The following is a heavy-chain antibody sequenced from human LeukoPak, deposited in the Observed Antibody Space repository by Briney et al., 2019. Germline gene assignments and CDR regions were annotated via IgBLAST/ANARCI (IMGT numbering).Heavy chain of an antibody. CDR1: GGSISSSSYY. CDR2: IYYSGST. Sequence: SETLSLTCTVSGGSISSSSYYWGWIRQPPGKGLEWIGSIYYSGSTYYNPSLKSRVTISVDTSKNQFSLKLSSVTAADTAVYYCARDLKDDILTGYYQLGGLDYWGQGTLVTVSS. D-gene: IGHD3-9*01. CDR3: ARDLKDDILTGYYQLGGLDY. V-gene: IGHV4-39*07. J-gene: IGHJ4*02.